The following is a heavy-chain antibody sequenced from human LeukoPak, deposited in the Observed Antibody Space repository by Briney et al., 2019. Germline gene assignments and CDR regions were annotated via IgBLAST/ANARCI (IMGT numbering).Heavy chain of an antibody. CDR2: IYSGGST. CDR1: GFTVSSNY. Sequence: TGGSLRLFCAPSGFTVSSNYMSWVRQAPGKGLEWVSVIYSGGSTYYADSGKGRFTISRDNSKSTLYLQMNSLRAEDTAVYYCANALGIWGQGTLVTVSS. D-gene: IGHD7-27*01. CDR3: ANALGI. V-gene: IGHV3-66*01. J-gene: IGHJ4*02.